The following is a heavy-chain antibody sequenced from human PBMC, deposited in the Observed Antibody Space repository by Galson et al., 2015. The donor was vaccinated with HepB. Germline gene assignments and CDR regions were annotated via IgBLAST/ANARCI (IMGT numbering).Heavy chain of an antibody. V-gene: IGHV1-69*13. D-gene: IGHD2-2*01. CDR2: IIPIFGIA. J-gene: IGHJ3*02. CDR1: GGTFSSYA. CDR3: ARVYCSSTSCRLGIADRVGAFDI. Sequence: SVKVSCKASGGTFSSYAISWVRQAPGQGLEWMGGIIPIFGIANYAQKFQGRVTITADESTSTAYMELSSLRSEDTAVYYCARVYCSSTSCRLGIADRVGAFDIWGQGTLVTVSS.